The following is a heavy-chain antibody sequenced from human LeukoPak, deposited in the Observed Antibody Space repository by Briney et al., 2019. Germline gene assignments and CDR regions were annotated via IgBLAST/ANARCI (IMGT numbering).Heavy chain of an antibody. V-gene: IGHV4-34*01. J-gene: IGHJ4*02. CDR2: INHSGST. D-gene: IGHD5-24*01. CDR3: ARVQFGVEMATMRAQNYFDY. CDR1: GGSFSGYY. Sequence: SETLSLTCAVYGGSFSGYYWSWIRQPPGKGLEWIGEINHSGSTNYNPSLKSRVTISVDMSKNQFSLKLSSVTAADTAVYYCARVQFGVEMATMRAQNYFDYWGQGTLVTVSS.